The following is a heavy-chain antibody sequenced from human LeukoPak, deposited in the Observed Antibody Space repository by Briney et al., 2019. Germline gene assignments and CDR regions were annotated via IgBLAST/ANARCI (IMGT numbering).Heavy chain of an antibody. Sequence: GGSLRLSCAASEFTFGDYWMTWVRQAPGKGLEWVANVNLDGSENYYVDSVKGRFTISRDNAKDSLYLQMNSLRAEDTAVYYCARGQFQLSWGQGALVTVSS. V-gene: IGHV3-7*04. D-gene: IGHD1-1*01. J-gene: IGHJ4*02. CDR2: VNLDGSEN. CDR3: ARGQFQLS. CDR1: EFTFGDYW.